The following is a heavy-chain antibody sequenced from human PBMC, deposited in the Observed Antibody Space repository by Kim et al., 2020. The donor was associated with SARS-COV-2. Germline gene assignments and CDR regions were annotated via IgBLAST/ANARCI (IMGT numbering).Heavy chain of an antibody. CDR3: ARRRTVTTDFDY. D-gene: IGHD4-17*01. V-gene: IGHV4-39*01. J-gene: IGHJ4*02. Sequence: YYNPSLKRRVTISVDTSKNQFSLRLNSVTHADTAVYYCARRRTVTTDFDYWGQGTLVTVSS.